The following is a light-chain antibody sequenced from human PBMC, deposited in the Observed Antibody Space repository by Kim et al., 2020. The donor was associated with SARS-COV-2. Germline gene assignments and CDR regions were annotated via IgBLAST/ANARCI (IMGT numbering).Light chain of an antibody. V-gene: IGLV3-1*01. CDR3: QAWDSSIVV. Sequence: ESPGQTASITCSGDKLGDKYACWYQQKPGQSPVLVIYQDSKRPSGIPERFSGSNSGNTATLTISGTQAMDEADYYCQAWDSSIVVFGGGTQLTVL. J-gene: IGLJ2*01. CDR1: KLGDKY. CDR2: QDS.